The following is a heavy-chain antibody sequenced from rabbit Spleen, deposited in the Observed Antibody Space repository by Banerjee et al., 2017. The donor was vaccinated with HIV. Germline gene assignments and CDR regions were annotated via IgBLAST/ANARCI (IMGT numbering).Heavy chain of an antibody. CDR2: IAGTSGRI. V-gene: IGHV1S40*01. Sequence: QSLEESGGGLVQPEGSLTLTCTASGFDISNYHMCWVRQAPGKGLEWIASIAGTSGRIYYASWAKGRFTISKTSTTVTLQMTSLTAADTATYFCARGSATMTMVITGYYLNLWGPGTLVTVS. J-gene: IGHJ4*01. CDR1: GFDISNYH. CDR3: ARGSATMTMVITGYYLNL. D-gene: IGHD2-1*01.